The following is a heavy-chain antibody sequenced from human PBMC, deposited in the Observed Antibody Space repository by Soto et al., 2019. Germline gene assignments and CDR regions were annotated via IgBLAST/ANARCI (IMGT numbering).Heavy chain of an antibody. CDR3: ARLEGLATISYYFDY. CDR1: GDSINSDNYY. J-gene: IGHJ4*02. CDR2: IYYRGNT. Sequence: PSETLSLTCSVSGDSINSDNYYWGWIRQPPGKGLEWIGSIYYRGNTYYNPSLKTRVTISLDKSRSQFSLKLNSVTAADSAVYFCARLEGLATISYYFDYWGQGTLVTVSS. D-gene: IGHD3-9*01. V-gene: IGHV4-39*01.